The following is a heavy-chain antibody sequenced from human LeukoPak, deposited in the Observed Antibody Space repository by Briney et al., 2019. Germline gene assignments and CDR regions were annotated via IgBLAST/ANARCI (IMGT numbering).Heavy chain of an antibody. CDR3: ARQYSSGWYYKSWWFDP. Sequence: SETLSLTCTVSGGSISSSSYYWGWIRQPPGKGLEWIGSIYYSGSTYYNPSLKSRVTISVDTSKNQFSLKLSSVTAADTAVYYCARQYSSGWYYKSWWFDPWGQGTLVTVSS. V-gene: IGHV4-39*01. J-gene: IGHJ5*02. CDR1: GGSISSSSYY. CDR2: IYYSGST. D-gene: IGHD6-19*01.